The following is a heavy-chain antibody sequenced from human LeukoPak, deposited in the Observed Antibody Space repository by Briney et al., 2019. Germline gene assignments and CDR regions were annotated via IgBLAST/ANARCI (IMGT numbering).Heavy chain of an antibody. CDR2: ISGSGGST. CDR1: GFTFSSYA. J-gene: IGHJ4*02. CDR3: AKRYYDLPRADY. V-gene: IGHV3-23*01. Sequence: GGSXRLXCAASGFTFSSYAMSWVRQAPGKRLEWVSAISGSGGSTYYADSVKGRFTISRDNSKNTLYLQMNSLRAEDTAVYYCAKRYYDLPRADYWGQGTLVTVSS. D-gene: IGHD3-3*01.